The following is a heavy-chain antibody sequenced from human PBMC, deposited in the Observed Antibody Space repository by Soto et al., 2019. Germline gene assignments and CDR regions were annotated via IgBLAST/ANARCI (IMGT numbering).Heavy chain of an antibody. Sequence: SETLSLTCAVYGGSFSGYYWSWIRQPPGKGLEWIGEINHSGSTNYNPSLKSRVTISVDTSKNPFSLKLSSVTAADTAVYYCGRGGYGSGRSLNWFDPWGQGTLVTVSS. V-gene: IGHV4-34*01. CDR3: GRGGYGSGRSLNWFDP. CDR2: INHSGST. CDR1: GGSFSGYY. J-gene: IGHJ5*02. D-gene: IGHD3-10*01.